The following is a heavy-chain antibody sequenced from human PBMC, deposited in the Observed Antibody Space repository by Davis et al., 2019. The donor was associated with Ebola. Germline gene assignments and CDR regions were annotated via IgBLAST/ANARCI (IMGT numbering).Heavy chain of an antibody. CDR1: EFTFRSYW. CDR3: ARDNYWKLDY. V-gene: IGHV3-7*01. Sequence: GESLKISCVASEFTFRSYWFHWVRQAPGKGLEWLANMLHDGSEKYSAGPVKGRFTISRDNARNSFYLQMNSLRVEDTAVYYCARDNYWKLDYWGQGILVTVSS. D-gene: IGHD4-11*01. J-gene: IGHJ4*02. CDR2: MLHDGSEK.